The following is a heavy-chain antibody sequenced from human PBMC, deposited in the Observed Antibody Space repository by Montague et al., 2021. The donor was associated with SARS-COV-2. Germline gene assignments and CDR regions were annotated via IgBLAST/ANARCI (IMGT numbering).Heavy chain of an antibody. J-gene: IGHJ3*02. CDR3: ARGGATYYYDTSGYVNAFDT. D-gene: IGHD3-22*01. CDR2: IYYNGYT. Sequence: SETLSLTCTVSGDSISTYYWSWIRQPPGKGLEWIGYIYYNGYTNYNPFLKSRVAISVDTSKNQFSLRLSSVTAADTAVYFCARGGATYYYDTSGYVNAFDTWGQGTMVTVSS. V-gene: IGHV4-59*01. CDR1: GDSISTYY.